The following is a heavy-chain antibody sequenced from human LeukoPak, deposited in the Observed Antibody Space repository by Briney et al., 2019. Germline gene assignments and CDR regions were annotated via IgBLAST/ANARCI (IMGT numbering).Heavy chain of an antibody. CDR1: GGSISSYY. J-gene: IGHJ4*02. D-gene: IGHD3-10*01. CDR3: ARRGLSGSYDLGFDY. V-gene: IGHV4-59*12. Sequence: PSETLSLTCTVSGGSISSYYWNWIRQPPGKGLEWIGYIYYSGRTNYNPSLKSRVTISVDTSKNQFSLKLSSVTAADTAVYYCARRGLSGSYDLGFDYWGQGTLVTVSS. CDR2: IYYSGRT.